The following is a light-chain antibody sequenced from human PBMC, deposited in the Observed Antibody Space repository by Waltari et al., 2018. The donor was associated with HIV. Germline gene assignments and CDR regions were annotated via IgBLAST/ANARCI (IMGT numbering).Light chain of an antibody. CDR2: KDD. V-gene: IGLV6-57*01. Sequence: NFMLTQPHSVSESPGQTVTISCTRSSGSSASNDVQWYQQGPGSSPTTLIYKDDQRPSGVPDRFSGSIDSSSTSASLTISGLRTEDEADYSCQSYDNENPVLFGGGTKLTVL. CDR1: SGSSASND. CDR3: QSYDNENPVL. J-gene: IGLJ2*01.